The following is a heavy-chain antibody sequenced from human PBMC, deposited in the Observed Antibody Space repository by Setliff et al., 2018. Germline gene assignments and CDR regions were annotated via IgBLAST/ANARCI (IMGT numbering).Heavy chain of an antibody. D-gene: IGHD5-18*01. Sequence: SEPLSLTCDMYGGSFSAYHWSWIRQTPGKGLEWIGEINQSGSTNYNPSLKSRVTMSLDTSKHQFSLKLSSVTAADTAVYYCAKGYNYGPFSWGQGTLVTVSS. CDR1: GGSFSAYH. CDR3: AKGYNYGPFS. CDR2: INQSGST. V-gene: IGHV4-34*01. J-gene: IGHJ5*02.